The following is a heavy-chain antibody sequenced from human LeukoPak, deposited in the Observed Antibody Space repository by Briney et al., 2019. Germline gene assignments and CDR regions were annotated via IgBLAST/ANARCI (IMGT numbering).Heavy chain of an antibody. CDR3: ARGKQWLAHQH. Sequence: GASVKVSCKASGYTFTSYGINWVRQATGQGLEWMGWMNPNSGNTGYAQKFQGGVTMTRNTSISTAYMELSSLRSEDTAVYYCARGKQWLAHQHWGQGTLVTVSS. CDR1: GYTFTSYG. CDR2: MNPNSGNT. D-gene: IGHD6-19*01. V-gene: IGHV1-8*01. J-gene: IGHJ1*01.